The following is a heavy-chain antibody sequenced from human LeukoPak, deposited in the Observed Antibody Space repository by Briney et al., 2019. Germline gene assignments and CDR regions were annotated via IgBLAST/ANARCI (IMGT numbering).Heavy chain of an antibody. J-gene: IGHJ1*01. CDR1: GFTFSSFS. CDR2: IKQDGVEK. CDR3: ARERDSGKYWGDLQH. Sequence: GGSLRLSCAASGFTFSSFSMSWVRQAPGKGLEWVANIKQDGVEKHYVDSVKGRFSISRDNAKNSLYVQMNSLRAEDTAVYYCARERDSGKYWGDLQHWGQGTLVTVSS. V-gene: IGHV3-7*01. D-gene: IGHD1-26*01.